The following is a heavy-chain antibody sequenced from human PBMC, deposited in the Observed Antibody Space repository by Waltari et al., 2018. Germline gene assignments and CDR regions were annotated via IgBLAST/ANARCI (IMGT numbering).Heavy chain of an antibody. CDR1: GYTFTAYY. D-gene: IGHD3-10*01. Sequence: QVQLVQSGAEVKKPGASVKVSCKASGYTFTAYYMHWVRQAPGQGLEWIGRIYTSGSTNYNPSLKSRVTISVDTSKNQFALKLSSVTAADTAVYYCARERYGSGSFPDYWGQGTLVTVSS. CDR3: ARERYGSGSFPDY. V-gene: IGHV1-2*06. CDR2: IYTSGST. J-gene: IGHJ4*02.